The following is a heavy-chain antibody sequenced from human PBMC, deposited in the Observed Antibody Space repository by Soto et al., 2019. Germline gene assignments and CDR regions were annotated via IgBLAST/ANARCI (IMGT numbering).Heavy chain of an antibody. CDR2: IGAHDGRT. J-gene: IGHJ6*02. Sequence: ASVKVSCKAPDYTFTTKGITWVRQAPGEGLEWMGWIGAHDGRTNYAQKFRGRVTMTKDTSTDTAYMELSSLRSEDTAVYYCATNYGMDVWGQGTTVTVSS. CDR3: ATNYGMDV. V-gene: IGHV1-18*01. CDR1: DYTFTTKG.